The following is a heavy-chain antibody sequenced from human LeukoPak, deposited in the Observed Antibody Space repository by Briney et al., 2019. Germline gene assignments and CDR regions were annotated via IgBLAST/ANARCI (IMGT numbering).Heavy chain of an antibody. CDR2: IYYSGST. CDR3: ARGNYLFGMDV. CDR1: GFTFSDYY. J-gene: IGHJ6*02. Sequence: PGGSLRLSCAGSGFTFSDYYMSWIRQAPGKGLEWIGYIYYSGSTNYNPSLKSRVTISVDTSKNQFSLKLSSVTAADTAVYYCARGNYLFGMDVWGQGTTVTVSS. V-gene: IGHV4-59*01.